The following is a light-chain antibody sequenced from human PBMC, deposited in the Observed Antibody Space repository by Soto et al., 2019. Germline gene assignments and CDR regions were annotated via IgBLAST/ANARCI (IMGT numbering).Light chain of an antibody. J-gene: IGKJ2*01. CDR1: QSVSSY. V-gene: IGKV3-11*01. CDR2: DAS. CDR3: KQRSNWPPN. Sequence: EIVLTQSPATLSLSPGERATLSCRASQSVSSYLAWYQLKPGQAPRLLMYDASNRATGIPARFSGSGSGTDFTLTISILEPEDFAVYYCKQRSNWPPNFGQGTKLEIK.